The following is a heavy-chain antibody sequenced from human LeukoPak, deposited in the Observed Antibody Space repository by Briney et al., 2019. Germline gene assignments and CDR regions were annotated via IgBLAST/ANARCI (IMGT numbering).Heavy chain of an antibody. CDR1: GFTFSSYG. CDR2: VSYDGSNK. D-gene: IGHD2-2*01. V-gene: IGHV3-30*18. CDR3: AKGYCSSTSCSHFDY. Sequence: PGGSLRLSCAASGFTFSSYGMHWVRQAPGKGLEWVAVVSYDGSNKYYADSVKGRFTISRDNSKNTLYLQMNSLRAEDTAVYYCAKGYCSSTSCSHFDYWGQGTLVTVSS. J-gene: IGHJ4*02.